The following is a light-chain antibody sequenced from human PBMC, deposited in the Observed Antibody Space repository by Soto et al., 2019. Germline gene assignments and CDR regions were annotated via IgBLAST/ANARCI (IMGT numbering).Light chain of an antibody. CDR3: HQYGSTPFT. V-gene: IGKV3-20*01. CDR2: GAF. Sequence: EIVLTQSPGTLSLSPGDRATLSCRASQGVSANSLAWYQHKVGQAPRLLIYGAFSRATGIPDRFSGNGSETDFTLTISRLEPEDFAVYFCHQYGSTPFTFGPGTNVDIK. CDR1: QGVSANS. J-gene: IGKJ3*01.